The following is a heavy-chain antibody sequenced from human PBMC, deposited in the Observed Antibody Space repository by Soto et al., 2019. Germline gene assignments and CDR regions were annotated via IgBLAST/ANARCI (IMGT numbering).Heavy chain of an antibody. D-gene: IGHD3-3*01. Sequence: SETLSLTCTVSGGSISSYYWSWIRQPPGKGLEWIGYIYYSGSTNYNPSLKSRVTISVDTSKNQFSLKLSSVTAADTAVYYCARDYPHYDFWSGYLAPSTHYGMDVWGQGTTVTVSS. CDR3: ARDYPHYDFWSGYLAPSTHYGMDV. J-gene: IGHJ6*02. CDR1: GGSISSYY. V-gene: IGHV4-59*01. CDR2: IYYSGST.